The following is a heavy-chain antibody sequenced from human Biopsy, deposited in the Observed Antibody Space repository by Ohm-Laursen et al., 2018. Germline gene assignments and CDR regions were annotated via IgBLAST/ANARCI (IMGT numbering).Heavy chain of an antibody. CDR1: RFTFEDYA. CDR2: IDWNRGSI. J-gene: IGHJ4*02. CDR3: AKDKGAHINYGDLYYFDS. D-gene: IGHD3-10*01. V-gene: IGHV3-9*01. Sequence: SLRLSSAASRFTFEDYAMHWVRLTPGKGLEWVSGIDWNRGSIAYGDPVKGRFTISRDNGKNFLYLQMSSLRVEDTALYFCAKDKGAHINYGDLYYFDSWGPGTMVTVSA.